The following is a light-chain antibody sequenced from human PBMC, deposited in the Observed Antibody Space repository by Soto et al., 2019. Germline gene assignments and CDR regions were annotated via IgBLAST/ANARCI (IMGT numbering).Light chain of an antibody. CDR3: SSYAGSSTLVV. V-gene: IGLV2-14*01. J-gene: IGLJ2*01. Sequence: QSALTQPASVSGSPGQSITISCTGTSSDVGAFNYVSWYQQHPGKAPKLMIYEVSNRPSGVSNRFSGSKSGNTASLTISGLQAEDDADYYCSSYAGSSTLVVFGGGTQLTVL. CDR1: SSDVGAFNY. CDR2: EVS.